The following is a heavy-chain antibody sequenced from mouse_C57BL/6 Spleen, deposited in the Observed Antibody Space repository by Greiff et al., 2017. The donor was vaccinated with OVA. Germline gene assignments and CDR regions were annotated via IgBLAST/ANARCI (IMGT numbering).Heavy chain of an antibody. CDR1: GYTFTSYC. J-gene: IGHJ1*03. Sequence: VQRVESGADLAKPGASVKLSCKASGYTFTSYCMHWVNQRPGQGLEWIGYINPSSGYTKYNKKFKDKATLTADTSSNTAYMQLSSLTYDEAAVYYCERGGSSHWYFDVWGTGTTVTVSS. V-gene: IGHV1-7*01. CDR3: ERGGSSHWYFDV. D-gene: IGHD1-1*01. CDR2: INPSSGYT.